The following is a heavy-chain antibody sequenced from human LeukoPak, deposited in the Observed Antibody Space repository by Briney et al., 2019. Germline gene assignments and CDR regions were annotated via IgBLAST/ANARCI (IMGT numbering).Heavy chain of an antibody. CDR2: IYTSGST. Sequence: PSETLSLTCTVSGGSIRSYYWSWIRQPAGKGLEWIGRIYTSGSTNYNPSLKSRVTMSVDTPKNQFSLKLSSVTAADTAVYYCASSRPVEMATIVFDYWGQGTLVTVSS. CDR3: ASSRPVEMATIVFDY. V-gene: IGHV4-4*07. J-gene: IGHJ4*02. D-gene: IGHD5-24*01. CDR1: GGSIRSYY.